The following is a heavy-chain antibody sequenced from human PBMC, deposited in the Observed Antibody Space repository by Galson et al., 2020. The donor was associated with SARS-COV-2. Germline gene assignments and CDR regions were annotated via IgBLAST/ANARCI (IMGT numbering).Heavy chain of an antibody. Sequence: SETLSLTCYVSGGSISSGDYYWSWIRQHPGKGLEWIRYIFNTESTYYNSSLKSRVTISVDTSKRQFSLKMTSVTAADTAVYYCARGRGYSGGWSFDYWGQGTLLTVSS. CDR1: GGSISSGDYY. V-gene: IGHV4-30-4*08. D-gene: IGHD6-19*01. CDR2: IFNTEST. CDR3: ARGRGYSGGWSFDY. J-gene: IGHJ4*02.